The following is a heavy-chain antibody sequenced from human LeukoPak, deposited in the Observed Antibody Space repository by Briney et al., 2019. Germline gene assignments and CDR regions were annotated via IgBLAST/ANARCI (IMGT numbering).Heavy chain of an antibody. CDR1: GFSFSAAW. CDR2: IKNDGSDN. V-gene: IGHV3-7*01. CDR3: VNLGYSD. Sequence: GGSLRLSCEASGFSFSAAWMTRVRQAPGKGLEWVATIKNDGSDNYYVDSVKGRFTLSRDNAKNSVYLQMNSLRVEDTAVYYCVNLGYSDGGQGTLVTVSS. D-gene: IGHD5-12*01. J-gene: IGHJ4*02.